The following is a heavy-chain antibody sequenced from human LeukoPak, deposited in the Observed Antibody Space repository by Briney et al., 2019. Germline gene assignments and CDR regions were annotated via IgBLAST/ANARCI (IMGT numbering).Heavy chain of an antibody. Sequence: SETLSLTCTVSGDSISSSSYYWGWLRQPPGKGLEWIGSVYYSGNTYYNSSLKSRVTISVNPPKNQFSLTLRSVTDADTAVYYCARLGDRTMVSYFDYWGQGTLVTVSS. CDR1: GDSISSSSYY. CDR3: ARLGDRTMVSYFDY. V-gene: IGHV4-39*01. CDR2: VYYSGNT. J-gene: IGHJ4*02. D-gene: IGHD5-18*01.